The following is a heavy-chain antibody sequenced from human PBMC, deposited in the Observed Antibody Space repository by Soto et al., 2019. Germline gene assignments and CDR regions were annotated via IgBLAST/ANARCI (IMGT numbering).Heavy chain of an antibody. V-gene: IGHV4-39*01. CDR3: ARHLEGGYYVSVSYYYGMDV. CDR1: GCSRSSSRSY. CDR2: IYYSGST. Sequence: XETLSLTCSVSGCSRSSSRSYWGWILQPRGKGLEWIGSIYYSGSTYYNPSLKSRVTISVDTSKNQFSLKLSSVTAADTAVYDCARHLEGGYYVSVSYYYGMDVWGQGTTVTVSS. D-gene: IGHD3-10*01. J-gene: IGHJ6*02.